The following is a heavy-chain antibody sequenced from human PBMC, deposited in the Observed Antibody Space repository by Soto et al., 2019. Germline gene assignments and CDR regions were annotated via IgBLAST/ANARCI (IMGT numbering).Heavy chain of an antibody. CDR2: IIPMFATA. Sequence: QVQLVQSGAEVKKPGSSVKVSCKASGGTFSTYAISWVRQAPGQGLEWMGRIIPMFATANYAQKFRGRVTITADDFTNTVYMEVSSLRSEDTAVYYCATGTPNFGAAVDHWGQGTLVTVSS. D-gene: IGHD3-16*01. J-gene: IGHJ4*02. CDR1: GGTFSTYA. CDR3: ATGTPNFGAAVDH. V-gene: IGHV1-69*01.